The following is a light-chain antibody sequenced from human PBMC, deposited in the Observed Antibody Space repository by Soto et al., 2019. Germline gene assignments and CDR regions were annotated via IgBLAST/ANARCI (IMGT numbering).Light chain of an antibody. CDR3: CSYAGSYSYV. V-gene: IGLV2-11*01. CDR1: TNDVGGYNY. Sequence: QSALTQPRSVSGSPGQSVTISCTGSTNDVGGYNYVSWYQQHPGKAPKLMIYDVNKRPSGVPDRFSGSKSGNTASLTISGLQAEDEADYYCCSYAGSYSYVFGTGTKLTVL. CDR2: DVN. J-gene: IGLJ1*01.